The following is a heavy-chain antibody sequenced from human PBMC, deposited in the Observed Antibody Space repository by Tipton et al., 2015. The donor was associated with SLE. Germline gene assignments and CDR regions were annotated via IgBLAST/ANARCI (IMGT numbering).Heavy chain of an antibody. CDR2: ITWNSGSI. J-gene: IGHJ4*02. Sequence: SLRLSCVASGFTFDDYAMHWVRQAPGKGLEWVPGITWNSGSIGYADSVKGRFTISRDNAKNSLYLQMNSLRAEDTALYYCAKAGVRIRRAGRNYFDYWGQGTLVTVSS. D-gene: IGHD2/OR15-2a*01. CDR3: AKAGVRIRRAGRNYFDY. V-gene: IGHV3-9*01. CDR1: GFTFDDYA.